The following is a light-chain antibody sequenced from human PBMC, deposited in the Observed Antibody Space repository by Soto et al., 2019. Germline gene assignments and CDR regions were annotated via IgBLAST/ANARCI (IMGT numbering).Light chain of an antibody. V-gene: IGKV3-11*01. CDR3: QQRRNWPPT. Sequence: EIVLTQSPGTLSLSPGERATLSCRSSQSVSSYLAWYQQKPGQAPRLLIYDASNRATGIPARFSGSGSGTDFTLTISSLEPEDFAVYYCQQRRNWPPTFGQGIKLEIK. CDR1: QSVSSY. J-gene: IGKJ2*01. CDR2: DAS.